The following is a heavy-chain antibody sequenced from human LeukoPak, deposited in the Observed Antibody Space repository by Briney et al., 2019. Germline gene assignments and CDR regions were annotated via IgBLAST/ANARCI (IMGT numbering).Heavy chain of an antibody. CDR2: FYSGGST. CDR1: GFTVSSNY. CDR3: ARDSYCSGGSCYPQFDP. Sequence: PGGSLRLSCAASGFTVSSNYMSWVRQAPGKGLEWVSVFYSGGSTYYADSVKGRFTISRDNSKNTLYLQMNSLRAEDTAVYYCARDSYCSGGSCYPQFDPWGQGTLVTVSS. D-gene: IGHD2-15*01. V-gene: IGHV3-53*01. J-gene: IGHJ5*02.